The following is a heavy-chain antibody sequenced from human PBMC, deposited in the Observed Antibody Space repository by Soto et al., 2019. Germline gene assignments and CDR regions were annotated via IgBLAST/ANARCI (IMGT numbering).Heavy chain of an antibody. CDR3: ASVVVVVAARVFGDY. Sequence: SVKVSCKASGGTSSSYASSRARQAPGQGLESMAGTTPIFGTANHTHKFKGRDKTTADQSTTTADMGLSRLGSEDTAVYYCASVVVVVAARVFGDYWGPGTLVTVSS. D-gene: IGHD2-15*01. V-gene: IGHV1-69*13. J-gene: IGHJ4*02. CDR2: TTPIFGTA. CDR1: GGTSSSYA.